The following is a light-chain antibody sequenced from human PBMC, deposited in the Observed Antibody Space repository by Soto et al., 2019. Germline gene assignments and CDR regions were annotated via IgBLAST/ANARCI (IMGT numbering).Light chain of an antibody. CDR1: QSVSSN. J-gene: IGKJ2*01. CDR3: QQYNKWPPYT. Sequence: EIVMTQSPANLSVSPRERATLSCRASQSVSSNLAWYQQKPGQGPRLLIYGASTRATSIPARFSGSGSGTEFTLTINRLQSEDFAVYYCQQYNKWPPYTFGQGTKLEIK. CDR2: GAS. V-gene: IGKV3-15*01.